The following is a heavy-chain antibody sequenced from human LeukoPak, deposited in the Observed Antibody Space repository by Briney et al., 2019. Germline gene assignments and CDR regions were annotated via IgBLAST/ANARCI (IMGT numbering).Heavy chain of an antibody. CDR1: GGSISSGGYY. J-gene: IGHJ4*02. CDR2: IYTSGST. CDR3: ARWAYDSSGYNDY. Sequence: SQTLSLTCTVSGGSISSGGYYWSWIRQHPGKGLEWIGRIYTSGSTNYNPSLKSRVTMSVDTSKNQFSLKLSSVTAADTAVYYCARWAYDSSGYNDYWGQGTLVTVSS. D-gene: IGHD3-22*01. V-gene: IGHV4-61*02.